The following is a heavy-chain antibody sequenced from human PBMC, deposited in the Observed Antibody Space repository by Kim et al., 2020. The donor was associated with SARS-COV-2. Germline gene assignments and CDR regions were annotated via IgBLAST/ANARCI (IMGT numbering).Heavy chain of an antibody. CDR3: PRDHLGQDIGVVPAANGYGMDV. Sequence: GGSLRLSCAASGFTFSSYSMNWVRQAPGKGLEWVSSISSSSSYIYYADSVKGRFTISRDNAKNSLYLQMNSLRVEDKGVYYCPRDHLGQDIGVVPAANGYGMDVWGQGTTVPVSS. D-gene: IGHD2-2*01. J-gene: IGHJ6*02. CDR2: ISSSSSYI. V-gene: IGHV3-21*01. CDR1: GFTFSSYS.